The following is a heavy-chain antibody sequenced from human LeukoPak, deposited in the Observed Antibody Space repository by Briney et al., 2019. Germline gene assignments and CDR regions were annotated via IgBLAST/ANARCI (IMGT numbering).Heavy chain of an antibody. CDR3: ARDYDFWSGSYYYGMDV. V-gene: IGHV4-31*03. Sequence: SETLSLTCTVSGGSISSGGYYWSWIRQHPGKGLEWIGYIYYSGSTYYNPSLRSRVTISVDTSKNQFSLKLSSVTAADTAVYYCARDYDFWSGSYYYGMDVWGQGTTVTVPS. J-gene: IGHJ6*02. D-gene: IGHD3-3*01. CDR2: IYYSGST. CDR1: GGSISSGGYY.